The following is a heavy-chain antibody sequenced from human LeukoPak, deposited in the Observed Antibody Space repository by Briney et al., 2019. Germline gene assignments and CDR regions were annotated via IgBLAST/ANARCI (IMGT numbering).Heavy chain of an antibody. Sequence: PGGSLRLSCVASGFTFSRFYMTWVRQGPGKGLEWVANIKQDGNKKHYVDSAKGRFTISRDNAKNLLFLQMNSLRVEDTGYYFCARDTLTVNDYWGQGALVTVSS. CDR3: ARDTLTVNDY. J-gene: IGHJ4*02. V-gene: IGHV3-7*01. CDR2: IKQDGNKK. CDR1: GFTFSRFY. D-gene: IGHD1-14*01.